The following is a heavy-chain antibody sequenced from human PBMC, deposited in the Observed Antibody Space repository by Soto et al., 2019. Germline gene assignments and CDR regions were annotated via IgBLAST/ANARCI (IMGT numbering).Heavy chain of an antibody. CDR1: RVAFSKFI. CDR3: AKVRYSSPMGYYYGMDV. V-gene: IGHV1-69*13. Sequence: SVKVSCKASRVAFSKFIVTWVRQAPGLGLGWVGGIIPIFGTANYAQKFQGRVTITADESTSTSYMEVNNLRSEDTAVYYCAKVRYSSPMGYYYGMDVWGQGTRVTVSS. D-gene: IGHD6-19*01. CDR2: IIPIFGTA. J-gene: IGHJ6*02.